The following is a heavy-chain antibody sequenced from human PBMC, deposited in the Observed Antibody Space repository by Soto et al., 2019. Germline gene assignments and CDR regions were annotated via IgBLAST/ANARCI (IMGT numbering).Heavy chain of an antibody. CDR3: VKGRGVTYGTYYFDF. CDR1: GFTFDDYA. D-gene: IGHD2-21*02. J-gene: IGHJ4*02. CDR2: ISWNSGKI. Sequence: EVQLVESGGGLVQPGRSLRLSCAASGFTFDDYAMHWVRQAPGKGLEWVSGISWNSGKIGYADSVKGRFTISRDNAKNSLYLQMSSLRAEDTALYYCVKGRGVTYGTYYFDFWGQGTLVTVSS. V-gene: IGHV3-9*01.